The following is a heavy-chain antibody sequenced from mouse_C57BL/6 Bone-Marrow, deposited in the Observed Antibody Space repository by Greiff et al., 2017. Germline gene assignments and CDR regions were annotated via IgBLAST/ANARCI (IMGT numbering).Heavy chain of an antibody. D-gene: IGHD2-4*01. CDR1: GFTFSDYG. CDR3: TRRGGLRRARDY. J-gene: IGHJ4*01. CDR2: ISSGSSTI. V-gene: IGHV5-17*01. Sequence: EVLLVESGGGLVKPGGSLKLSCAASGFTFSDYGMHWVRQAPEKGLEWVAYISSGSSTIYYADTVKGRFTISRDNAKKTMILQMTSLGSEDAVMYYSTRRGGLRRARDYWGQGTSVTVSA.